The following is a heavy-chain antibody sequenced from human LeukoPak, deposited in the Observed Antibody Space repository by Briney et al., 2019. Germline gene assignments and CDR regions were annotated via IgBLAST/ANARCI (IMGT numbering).Heavy chain of an antibody. D-gene: IGHD4/OR15-4a*01. V-gene: IGHV3-74*01. Sequence: GGSLRLSCAASGFTFSRYWMHWVRQAPGKGLVWVSRINNDGSTTRYADSVKGRFTISRDNAKNTLYLQMNSLRAEDTAMYYCARSNYPNYFDYWGQGTLVTVSS. CDR3: ARSNYPNYFDY. CDR2: INNDGSTT. CDR1: GFTFSRYW. J-gene: IGHJ4*02.